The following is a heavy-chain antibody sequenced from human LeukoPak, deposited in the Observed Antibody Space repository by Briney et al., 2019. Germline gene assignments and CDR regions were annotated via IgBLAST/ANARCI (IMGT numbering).Heavy chain of an antibody. CDR3: AKGSSGGEMATISH. Sequence: PGGSLRLSCAASGFTFSSYAMSWVRQAPGKGMEWVSAISGSGGSTYYADSVKGGVTMSRDNSKKTLYMEMNRLRAEDTAVYYCAKGSSGGEMATISHWGQGTLVTVSS. V-gene: IGHV3-23*01. CDR2: ISGSGGST. D-gene: IGHD5-24*01. CDR1: GFTFSSYA. J-gene: IGHJ4*02.